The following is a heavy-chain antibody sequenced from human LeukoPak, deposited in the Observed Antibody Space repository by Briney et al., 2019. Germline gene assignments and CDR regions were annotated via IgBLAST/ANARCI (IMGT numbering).Heavy chain of an antibody. CDR1: GLTFSKFA. CDR2: ISYDGASK. V-gene: IGHV3-30-3*01. J-gene: IGHJ4*02. CDR3: AGDPPYSSGWYGLDY. D-gene: IGHD6-19*01. Sequence: GGSLRLSCAASGLTFSKFAVHWVRQAPGKGLEWVAAISYDGASKYYGDSVKGRFTISRDNSIHTVYLQMNSLRPEDTAVYYCAGDPPYSSGWYGLDYWGQGTLVTVSS.